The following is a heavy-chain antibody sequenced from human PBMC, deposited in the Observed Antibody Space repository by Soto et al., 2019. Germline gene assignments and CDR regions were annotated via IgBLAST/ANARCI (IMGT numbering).Heavy chain of an antibody. D-gene: IGHD1-26*01. CDR3: AKSKSSGEIDWFDP. CDR1: GFAFDNYA. J-gene: IGHJ5*02. V-gene: IGHV3-23*05. Sequence: GGSLRLSCAASGFAFDNYAMAWVRQAPGKGLEWVSSIVTSYQGTFYSDSVRGRFTVSRDSSKNSLFLQMNSLSAEDTAVYYCAKSKSSGEIDWFDPWGQGTLVSVS. CDR2: IVTSYQGT.